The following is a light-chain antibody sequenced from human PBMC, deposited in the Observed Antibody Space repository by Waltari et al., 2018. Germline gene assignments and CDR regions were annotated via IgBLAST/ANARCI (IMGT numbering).Light chain of an antibody. Sequence: DIQMTQSPSPLSVSVGDRVTITCQASQDISNFLNWYQQKPGKAPKLLIYDASNLETGVPSRFSGSGSGTDFTFTISSLQPEDIATYYCQQYDNLPPYTFGQGTKLDIK. CDR2: DAS. J-gene: IGKJ2*01. CDR1: QDISNF. V-gene: IGKV1-33*01. CDR3: QQYDNLPPYT.